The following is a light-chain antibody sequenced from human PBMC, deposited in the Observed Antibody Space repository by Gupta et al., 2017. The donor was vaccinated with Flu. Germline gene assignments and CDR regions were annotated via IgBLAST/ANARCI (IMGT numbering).Light chain of an antibody. CDR2: DAS. Sequence: VSPGERATLSCRASQSVSNNLAWFQQKPGQAPRLLIYDASTRATGIPARFSGSGSGTEFTLTISSLQSEDFAVYYCQHYNKWLFGGGTKVEMK. J-gene: IGKJ4*01. V-gene: IGKV3-15*01. CDR3: QHYNKWL. CDR1: QSVSNN.